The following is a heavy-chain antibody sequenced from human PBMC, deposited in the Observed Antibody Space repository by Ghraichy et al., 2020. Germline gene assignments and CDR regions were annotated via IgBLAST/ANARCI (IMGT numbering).Heavy chain of an antibody. V-gene: IGHV3-33*01. Sequence: GGSLRLSCAASGFTFSSYGMHWVRQAPGKGLEWVAVIWYDGSNKYYADSVKGRFTISRDNSKNTLYLQMNSLRAEDTAVYYCARGETYYYDSSGYSYWGQGTLVTVSS. CDR2: IWYDGSNK. CDR1: GFTFSSYG. D-gene: IGHD3-22*01. J-gene: IGHJ4*02. CDR3: ARGETYYYDSSGYSY.